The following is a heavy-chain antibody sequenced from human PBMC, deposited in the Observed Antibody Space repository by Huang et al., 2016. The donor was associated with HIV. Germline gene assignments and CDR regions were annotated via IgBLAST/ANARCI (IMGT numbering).Heavy chain of an antibody. D-gene: IGHD5-12*01. J-gene: IGHJ4*02. CDR3: GRGPYLADIVTTSGRIDY. CDR1: GFTFSSYP. V-gene: IGHV3-30*01. Sequence: QVQLVESGGGVAQPGRSLRLSCAASGFTFSSYPVHWVRQVPGKGLGWCGVLSNDGPKKYYADSGKGRVTFSRDTSQNTVYLQMNSLRGEDTAVYYCGRGPYLADIVTTSGRIDYWGQGTLVTVSS. CDR2: LSNDGPKK.